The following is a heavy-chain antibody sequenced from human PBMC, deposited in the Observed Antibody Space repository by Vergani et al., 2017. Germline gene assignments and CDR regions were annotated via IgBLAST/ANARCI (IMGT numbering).Heavy chain of an antibody. J-gene: IGHJ4*02. Sequence: QVQLVESGGGVVQPGRSLRLSCAASGFTFSSYAMHWVRQAPGKGLEWVAVISYDGSNKYYADSVKGRFTISRDNSKNTLYLQLNSLKTEDTAVYYCTTDLRGVVQLERLYDYWGQGTLVTVSS. CDR2: ISYDGSNK. CDR1: GFTFSSYA. V-gene: IGHV3-30*14. CDR3: TTDLRGVVQLERLYDY. D-gene: IGHD1-1*01.